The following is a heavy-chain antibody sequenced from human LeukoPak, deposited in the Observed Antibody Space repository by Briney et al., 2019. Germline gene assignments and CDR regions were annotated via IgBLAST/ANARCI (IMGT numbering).Heavy chain of an antibody. CDR3: ARDQSSSWYVDY. CDR2: INPNSGGT. J-gene: IGHJ4*02. Sequence: ASVKVSCKASGYTFTGYYIHWVRQAPGQGLEWMGWINPNSGGTNYAQKFQGRVAMTRDTSISTAYMELSRLRSDDTAVYYCARDQSSSWYVDYWGQGTLVTVSS. V-gene: IGHV1-2*02. CDR1: GYTFTGYY. D-gene: IGHD6-13*01.